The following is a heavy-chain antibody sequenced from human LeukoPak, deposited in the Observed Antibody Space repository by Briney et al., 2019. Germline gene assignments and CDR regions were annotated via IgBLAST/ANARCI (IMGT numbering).Heavy chain of an antibody. CDR3: AKDIILTGYSDY. J-gene: IGHJ4*02. V-gene: IGHV3-23*01. D-gene: IGHD3-9*01. CDR2: ISGSGGST. Sequence: GGSLRLSCAASGFTFSSYGMSWVRQAPGKGLEWVSAISGSGGSTYYADSVKGRFTISRDNSKNTLYLQMNSLRAEDTAVYYCAKDIILTGYSDYWGQGTLVTVSS. CDR1: GFTFSSYG.